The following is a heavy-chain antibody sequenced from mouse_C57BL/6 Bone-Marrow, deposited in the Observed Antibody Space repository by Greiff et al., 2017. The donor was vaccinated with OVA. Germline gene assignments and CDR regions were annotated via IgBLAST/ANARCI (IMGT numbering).Heavy chain of an antibody. V-gene: IGHV5-6*02. J-gene: IGHJ2*01. CDR1: GFTFSSYG. CDR2: ISSGGSYT. Sequence: EVKVVESGGDLVKPGGSLKLSCAASGFTFSSYGMSWVRQTPDKRLEWVATISSGGSYTYYPDSVKGRFTISRDNAKNTLYLQMSSLKSEDTAMYYCASRTAWGFDYWGQGTTLTVSS. D-gene: IGHD3-2*01. CDR3: ASRTAWGFDY.